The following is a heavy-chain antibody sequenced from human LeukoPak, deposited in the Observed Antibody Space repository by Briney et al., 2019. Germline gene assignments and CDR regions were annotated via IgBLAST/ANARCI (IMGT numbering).Heavy chain of an antibody. CDR2: ISSSSSPI. J-gene: IGHJ6*03. D-gene: IGHD3-3*01. V-gene: IGHV3-48*01. CDR1: GFTFSGFI. Sequence: GGSLRLSCAASGFTFSGFIMNWVRQAPGKGLEWVSYISSSSSPIYYADSVKGRFTISRDNAKNSLYLQMNSLRAEDTAVYYCASLKSTIFGVVHGDYMDVWGKGTTVTVSS. CDR3: ASLKSTIFGVVHGDYMDV.